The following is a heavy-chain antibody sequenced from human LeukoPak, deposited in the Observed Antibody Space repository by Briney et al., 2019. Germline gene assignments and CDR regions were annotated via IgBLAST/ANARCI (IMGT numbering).Heavy chain of an antibody. CDR1: GYTFTGYY. J-gene: IGHJ5*02. Sequence: GASVKVSCKASGYTFTGYYMNWVRQAPGQGPEWMGWINSDSGFTKYAQKFQGWVTMTRDTSITTVYMDLTRLTSDDTAVYSCARNFDMKGFDPWGQGTLVTVSS. V-gene: IGHV1-2*04. CDR3: ARNFDMKGFDP. D-gene: IGHD3-9*01. CDR2: INSDSGFT.